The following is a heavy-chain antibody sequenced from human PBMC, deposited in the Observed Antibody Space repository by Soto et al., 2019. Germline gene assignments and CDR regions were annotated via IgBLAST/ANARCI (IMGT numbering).Heavy chain of an antibody. CDR1: GFTFSSYA. CDR2: ISYDGSNK. V-gene: IGHV3-30-3*01. Sequence: SGGSLRLSCAASGFTFSSYAMHWVRQAPGKGLEWVAVISYDGSNKYYADSVKGRFTISRDNSKNTLYLQMNSLRAEDTAVYYCARGPALYTAPEWLPLYYYYGMDVWGQGTTVTVSS. J-gene: IGHJ6*02. CDR3: ARGPALYTAPEWLPLYYYYGMDV. D-gene: IGHD3-3*01.